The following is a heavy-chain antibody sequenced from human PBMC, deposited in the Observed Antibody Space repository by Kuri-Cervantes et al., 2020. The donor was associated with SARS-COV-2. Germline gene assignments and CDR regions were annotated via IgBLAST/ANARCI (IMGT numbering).Heavy chain of an antibody. V-gene: IGHV3-23*01. D-gene: IGHD4-17*01. Sequence: GGSLRLSCAASGFTFSSYAMSWVRQAPGKGLEWVSAISGSGGSTYYADSVKGRFTISRDNSKNTLYLQMNSLRAEDTAVYHCAKDDTGDYGPTYFDYWGQGTLVTVSS. J-gene: IGHJ4*02. CDR1: GFTFSSYA. CDR3: AKDDTGDYGPTYFDY. CDR2: ISGSGGST.